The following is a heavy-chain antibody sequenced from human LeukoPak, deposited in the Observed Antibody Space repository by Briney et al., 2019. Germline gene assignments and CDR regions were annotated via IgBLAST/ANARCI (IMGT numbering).Heavy chain of an antibody. D-gene: IGHD3-22*01. CDR3: ARGWFDSSEVNYFDY. CDR1: GYTFTGYY. V-gene: IGHV1-2*02. J-gene: IGHJ4*02. CDR2: INPNSGGT. Sequence: ASVKVSCKASGYTFTGYYMHWVRQAPGQGLERMGWINPNSGGTNYAQKFQGRVTMTRDTSISTAYMELSRLRSDDTAVYYCARGWFDSSEVNYFDYWGQGTLVTVSS.